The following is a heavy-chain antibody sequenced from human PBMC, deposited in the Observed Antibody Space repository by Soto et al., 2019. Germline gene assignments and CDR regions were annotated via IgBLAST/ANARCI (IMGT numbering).Heavy chain of an antibody. CDR3: ARGRKGFSSSCYVD. D-gene: IGHD6-13*01. CDR2: INDSGGT. Sequence: PSETLSLTCAVYGGSFSGYYWTWIRQPPGKGLEWIGEINDSGGTDYNPSLKSRVTISLDTSMNQLSLRLSSVTAADTAVYYCARGRKGFSSSCYVDWGQGTLVTVSS. J-gene: IGHJ4*02. V-gene: IGHV4-34*01. CDR1: GGSFSGYY.